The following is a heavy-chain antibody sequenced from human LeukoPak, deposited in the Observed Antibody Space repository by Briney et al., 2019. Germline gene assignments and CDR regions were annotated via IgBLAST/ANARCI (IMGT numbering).Heavy chain of an antibody. V-gene: IGHV1-69*13. J-gene: IGHJ4*02. D-gene: IGHD3-10*01. CDR2: IIPVFGTA. CDR1: GGTFISYA. CDR3: ALDPSGSGSYYNEGFDY. Sequence: ASVKVSCKASGGTFISYAISWVRQAPGQGLEWMGGIIPVFGTANYAQKFQGRVTITADESTGTAYMELSSLRSEDTAVYYCALDPSGSGSYYNEGFDYWGQGTLVTVSS.